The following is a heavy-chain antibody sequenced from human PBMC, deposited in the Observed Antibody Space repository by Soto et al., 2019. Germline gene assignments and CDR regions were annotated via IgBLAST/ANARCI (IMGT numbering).Heavy chain of an antibody. J-gene: IGHJ6*02. V-gene: IGHV3-66*01. CDR2: INNAGST. CDR3: VRENYYYGMDV. Sequence: EVQLVESGGTLVQPGGSLKLSCAASGFDASVNFMTWVRQAPGKGLEWVTAINNAGSTFYTDSVKGRFSISRDDSKNTLYLQMNSLSVEDTAMYYCVRENYYYGMDVWGQGTAVTVSS. CDR1: GFDASVNF.